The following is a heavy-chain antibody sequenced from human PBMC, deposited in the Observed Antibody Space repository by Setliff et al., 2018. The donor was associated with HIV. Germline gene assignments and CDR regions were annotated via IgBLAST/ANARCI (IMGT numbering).Heavy chain of an antibody. V-gene: IGHV5-51*01. CDR3: ARHRHTAAGTLDALDI. D-gene: IGHD6-13*01. CDR1: GYSFTTSW. Sequence: PGESLKISCKGSGYSFTTSWISWVRQMPGKGLEWMGIIYPGDSDTRYSPSFQGQVTISADKSISTAYLQWSTLKASDTAIYYCARHRHTAAGTLDALDIWGQVTVVTVSS. CDR2: IYPGDSDT. J-gene: IGHJ3*02.